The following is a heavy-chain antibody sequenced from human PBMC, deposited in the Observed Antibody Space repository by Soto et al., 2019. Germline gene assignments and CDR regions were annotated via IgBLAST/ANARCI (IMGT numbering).Heavy chain of an antibody. V-gene: IGHV1-46*01. J-gene: IGHJ6*02. Sequence: ASVKVSCKASGYTFTGYYMHWVRQAPGQGLEWMGIINPSGGSTNYAQKFQGRVTMTRDKSTSTVYMELSSLRSEDTAVYYCARGTYGGALGVWGQGTTVTVSS. CDR2: INPSGGST. D-gene: IGHD2-21*01. CDR1: GYTFTGYY. CDR3: ARGTYGGALGV.